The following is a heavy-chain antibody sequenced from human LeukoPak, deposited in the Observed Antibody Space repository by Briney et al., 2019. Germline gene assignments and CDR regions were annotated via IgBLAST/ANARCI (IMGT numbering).Heavy chain of an antibody. CDR2: ISYDGGGT. J-gene: IGHJ4*02. D-gene: IGHD3-10*01. CDR3: VRNMVRGVVYFDS. V-gene: IGHV3-74*01. CDR1: GFTFSDYW. Sequence: GGSMRLSCAAYGFTFSDYWMHWVRQTPGKGLVWVSRISYDGGGTNYADSVKGRFTISRDNAKNTLYLQMNSLRVEDTAVYYCVRNMVRGVVYFDSWGQGALVTVSS.